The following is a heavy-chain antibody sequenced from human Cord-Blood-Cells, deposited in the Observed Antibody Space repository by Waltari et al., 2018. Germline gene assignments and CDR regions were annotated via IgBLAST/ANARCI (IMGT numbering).Heavy chain of an antibody. D-gene: IGHD2-21*02. Sequence: QVQLQQWGAGLLKPSETLSLPCAVYGGSFRGYYWSWIRQPPGKGLEWIGEINHSGSTNYNPSLKSRVTISVDTSKNQFSLKLSSVTAADTAVYYCARGGGNSADAFDIWGQGTMVTVSS. CDR2: INHSGST. V-gene: IGHV4-34*01. J-gene: IGHJ3*02. CDR1: GGSFRGYY. CDR3: ARGGGNSADAFDI.